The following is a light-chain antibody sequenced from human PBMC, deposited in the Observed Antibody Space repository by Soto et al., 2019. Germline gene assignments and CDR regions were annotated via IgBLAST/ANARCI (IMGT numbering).Light chain of an antibody. Sequence: SALTQPASVSGSPGQSITISCTGTSSDVGTYHLVSWHQQHPGKAPKLMVYEVSKRPSGVSTRFSGSKSGNTASLTISGLQAEAEAVYSCCSFVAVTSYSFGSGPKVTVL. V-gene: IGLV2-23*02. CDR2: EVS. J-gene: IGLJ1*01. CDR3: CSFVAVTSYS. CDR1: SSDVGTYHL.